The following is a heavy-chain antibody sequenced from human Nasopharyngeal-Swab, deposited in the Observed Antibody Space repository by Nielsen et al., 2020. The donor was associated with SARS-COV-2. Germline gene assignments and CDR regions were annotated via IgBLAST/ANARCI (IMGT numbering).Heavy chain of an antibody. V-gene: IGHV3-74*01. D-gene: IGHD6-19*01. J-gene: IGHJ4*02. CDR2: INTAGSST. CDR3: IRGTSDWYGIDY. CDR1: GFIFSASA. Sequence: GGSLRLSCAASGFIFSASAIHWVRQAPGEGLVWVSRINTAGSSTNYADSVKGRFTISRDNANNTLYLQMSSLRVEDTAVYYCIRGTSDWYGIDYWGQGTLVNVSS.